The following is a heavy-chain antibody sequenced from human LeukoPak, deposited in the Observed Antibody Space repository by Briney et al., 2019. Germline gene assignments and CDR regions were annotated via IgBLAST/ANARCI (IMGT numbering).Heavy chain of an antibody. CDR1: GFTFSSYG. V-gene: IGHV3-33*01. J-gene: IGHJ4*02. D-gene: IGHD5-18*01. CDR3: ATDTAMVTTFDY. CDR2: IWYDGSNK. Sequence: GRSLRLSCAASGFTFSSYGMHWVRQAPGKGLEWVAVIWYDGSNKYYADSVKGRFTISRDNSKNTLYLQMNSLRAEDTAVYYCATDTAMVTTFDYWGQGTLVTVSS.